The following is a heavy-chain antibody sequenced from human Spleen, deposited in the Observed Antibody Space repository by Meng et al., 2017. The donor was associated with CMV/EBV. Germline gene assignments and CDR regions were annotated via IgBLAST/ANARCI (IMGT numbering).Heavy chain of an antibody. D-gene: IGHD1-26*01. J-gene: IGHJ3*02. CDR3: ARDRGSYSSDAFDI. Sequence: SETLSLTCTVSGGSISSSSYYWGWIRQPPGKGLEWIGYIYYSGSTNYNPSLKSRVTISVDTSKNQFSLKLSSVTAADTAVYYCARDRGSYSSDAFDIWGQGTMVTVSS. CDR1: GGSISSSSYY. V-gene: IGHV4-61*01. CDR2: IYYSGST.